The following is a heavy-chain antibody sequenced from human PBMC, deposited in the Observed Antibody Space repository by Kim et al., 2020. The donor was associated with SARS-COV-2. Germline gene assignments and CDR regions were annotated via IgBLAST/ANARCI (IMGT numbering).Heavy chain of an antibody. CDR3: ARDRDPYYYYYYGMDV. V-gene: IGHV4-31*03. J-gene: IGHJ6*02. Sequence: SETLSLTCTVSGGSISSGGYYWSWIRQHPGKGLEWIGYIYYSGSTYYNPSLKSRVTISVDTSKNQFSLKLSSVTAADTAVYYCARDRDPYYYYYYGMDVWGQGTTVTVSS. CDR1: GGSISSGGYY. CDR2: IYYSGST.